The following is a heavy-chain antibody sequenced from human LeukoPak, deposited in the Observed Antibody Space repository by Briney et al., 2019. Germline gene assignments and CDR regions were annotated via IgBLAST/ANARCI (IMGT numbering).Heavy chain of an antibody. J-gene: IGHJ4*02. D-gene: IGHD3-10*01. CDR1: GFTFSDYY. CDR3: ANENYYGSGSYPDY. Sequence: PGGSLRLSCAASGFTFSDYYMNWIRQAPGKGLEWVALISYDGSNKYYADSVKGRFTISRDNSKNTLYLQMNSLRAEDTAVYYCANENYYGSGSYPDYWGQGTLVTVSS. V-gene: IGHV3-30*18. CDR2: ISYDGSNK.